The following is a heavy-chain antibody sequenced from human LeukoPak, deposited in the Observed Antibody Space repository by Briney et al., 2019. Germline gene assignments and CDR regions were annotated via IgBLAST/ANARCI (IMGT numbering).Heavy chain of an antibody. V-gene: IGHV1-2*02. Sequence: ASVKVSCKASGYTFTGYYMHWVRQAPGQGLEWMGWINPNSGGTNYAQKFQGRVTMTRDTSISTAYMELSRLRSDGTAVYYCARAPDVVVPAANWFDPWGQGTLVTVSS. CDR1: GYTFTGYY. D-gene: IGHD2-2*01. CDR3: ARAPDVVVPAANWFDP. J-gene: IGHJ5*02. CDR2: INPNSGGT.